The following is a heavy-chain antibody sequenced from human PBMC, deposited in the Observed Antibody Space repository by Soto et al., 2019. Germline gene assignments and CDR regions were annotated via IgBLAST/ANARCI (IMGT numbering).Heavy chain of an antibody. J-gene: IGHJ4*02. CDR3: ARDTGIVVEYCFDY. CDR1: GGTFSSYT. V-gene: IGHV1-69*08. Sequence: QVQLVQSGAEVKKPGSSVKVSCKASGGTFSSYTISWVRQAPGQGLEWMGRIIPILGIANYAQKFQGRVTINANKSTSTAYMEVSSLRSEDTAVYYCARDTGIVVEYCFDYWGQGTLVTVSS. CDR2: IIPILGIA. D-gene: IGHD3-22*01.